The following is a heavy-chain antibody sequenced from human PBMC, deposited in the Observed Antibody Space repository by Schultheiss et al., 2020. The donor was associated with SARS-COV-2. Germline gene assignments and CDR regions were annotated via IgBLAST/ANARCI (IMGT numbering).Heavy chain of an antibody. D-gene: IGHD2-21*02. CDR1: GFTFSNAW. V-gene: IGHV3-7*01. CDR3: TRSDDFGMTVDL. J-gene: IGHJ5*02. Sequence: GGSLRLSCAASGFTFSNAWMNWVRQAPGKGLEWVANINQDGTETHYLDSVKGRFNISRDNAKNSLYLQMTSLRAEDTAVYFCTRSDDFGMTVDLWGQGNLVTVSS. CDR2: INQDGTET.